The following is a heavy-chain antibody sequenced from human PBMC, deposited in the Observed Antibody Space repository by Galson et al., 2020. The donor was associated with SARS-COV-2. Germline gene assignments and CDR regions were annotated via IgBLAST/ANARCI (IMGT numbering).Heavy chain of an antibody. D-gene: IGHD2-15*01. V-gene: IGHV4-34*01. CDR2: INHSGTT. CDR1: GGSISGYL. CDR3: GRGTRDITVIVVVVTSVSCHLDF. Sequence: SQASETLSLTCAVSGGSISGYLWSWVGQTPRTGLERIGEINHSGTTNYNPTLTRRVPLSVDTSKNQFSLRLSSVTAADRGVYYCGRGTRDITVIVVVVTSVSCHLDFWGQGTLVTVSS. J-gene: IGHJ4*02.